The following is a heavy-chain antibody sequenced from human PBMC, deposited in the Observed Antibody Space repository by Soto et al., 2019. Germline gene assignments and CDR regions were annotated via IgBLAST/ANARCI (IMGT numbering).Heavy chain of an antibody. J-gene: IGHJ3*02. Sequence: QVQLVQSGAEVKKPGSSVKVSCKASGGTFSSYTISWVRQAPGQGLEWMGRIIPILGIANYAQKFQGRVTITADKSTSTAYMELSSLRSEDTAVYYCARDDRVEMATMSAFDIWGQGTMVTVSS. V-gene: IGHV1-69*08. CDR1: GGTFSSYT. CDR3: ARDDRVEMATMSAFDI. CDR2: IIPILGIA. D-gene: IGHD5-12*01.